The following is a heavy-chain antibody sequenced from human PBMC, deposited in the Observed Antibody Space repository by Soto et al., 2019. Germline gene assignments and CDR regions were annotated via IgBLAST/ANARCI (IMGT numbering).Heavy chain of an antibody. D-gene: IGHD6-19*01. CDR1: GFTFSSYA. V-gene: IGHV3-30-3*01. CDR2: ISYDGSNK. J-gene: IGHJ6*02. Sequence: QVQLVESGGGVVQPGRSLRLSCAASGFTFSSYAMHWVRQAPGKGLEWVAVISYDGSNKYYADSVKGRFTISRDNSKNTLYLQMNSLRAEDTAVYYCARGSHSSGWRKTEHYYYYGMDVWGQGTTVTVSS. CDR3: ARGSHSSGWRKTEHYYYYGMDV.